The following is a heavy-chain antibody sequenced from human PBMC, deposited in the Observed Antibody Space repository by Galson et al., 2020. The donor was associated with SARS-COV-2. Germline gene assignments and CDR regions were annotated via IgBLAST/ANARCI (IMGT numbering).Heavy chain of an antibody. CDR3: ARDLVYSSGWYQNHFDY. D-gene: IGHD6-19*01. J-gene: IGHJ4*02. V-gene: IGHV3-33*08. Sequence: GESLKISCAASGFTFSGHGMHWVRQGPGKGLEWVASIWPDGSNKYYADSVKGRFTISRDNSKNTLYLQMNSLRAEDTAVYYCARDLVYSSGWYQNHFDYWGQGTLVTVSS. CDR1: GFTFSGHG. CDR2: IWPDGSNK.